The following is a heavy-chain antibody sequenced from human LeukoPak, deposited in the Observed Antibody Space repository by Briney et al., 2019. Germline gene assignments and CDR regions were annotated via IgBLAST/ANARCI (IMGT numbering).Heavy chain of an antibody. CDR2: MQYDGSNK. Sequence: PGGSLRLSCASSGFTFSNYGMHWVRQARGKGLEWVGFMQYDGSNKYYADSMKGRFTISRDNSKNTLYLQMNSLRAEDTALYYCAKDIGRVDTASTYMDVWGKGTTVTISS. D-gene: IGHD5-18*01. CDR1: GFTFSNYG. CDR3: AKDIGRVDTASTYMDV. V-gene: IGHV3-30*02. J-gene: IGHJ6*03.